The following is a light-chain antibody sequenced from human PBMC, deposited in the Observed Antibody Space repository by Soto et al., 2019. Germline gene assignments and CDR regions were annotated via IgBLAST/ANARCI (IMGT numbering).Light chain of an antibody. CDR2: AAS. V-gene: IGKV1-9*01. J-gene: IGKJ4*01. CDR3: QQFNSYQLT. CDR1: QGISSY. Sequence: DIQLTQSPSFLSASVGDRVTITCRASQGISSYLAWYQQKPGKAPKLLIYAASTLQSGVPSRFSVSGSGTEFTLTISSLQPEDFATYYCQQFNSYQLTFGGGTKVEIK.